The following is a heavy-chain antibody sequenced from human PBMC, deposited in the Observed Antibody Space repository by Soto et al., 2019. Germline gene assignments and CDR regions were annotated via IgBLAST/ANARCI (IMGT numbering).Heavy chain of an antibody. D-gene: IGHD1-1*01. CDR1: GGTFGNSA. V-gene: IGHV1-69*12. Sequence: VQLVQSGAEVKKPGSSVTVSCKASGGTFGNSAISWVRQAPGQGLEWMGGIIPIFPTPDYAQRFQGRVTITEEEATRTAYMEVTSLSSADTDVYDGARDEGRLQLGGTYDAGLDVWGEGTTVTVAS. J-gene: IGHJ6*04. CDR3: ARDEGRLQLGGTYDAGLDV. CDR2: IIPIFPTP.